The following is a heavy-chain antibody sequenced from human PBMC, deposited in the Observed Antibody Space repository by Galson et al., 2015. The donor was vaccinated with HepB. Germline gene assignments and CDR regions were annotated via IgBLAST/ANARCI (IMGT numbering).Heavy chain of an antibody. CDR1: GYTFTSYG. V-gene: IGHV1-8*02. Sequence: SVKVSCKASGYTFTSYGISWVRQATGQGLEWMGWMNPNSGNTGYAQKFQGRVTMTRNTSISTAYMELSSLRSEDTAVYYCARTYCSGGSCYTLDDWFDPWGQGTLVPVSS. CDR2: MNPNSGNT. CDR3: ARTYCSGGSCYTLDDWFDP. D-gene: IGHD2-15*01. J-gene: IGHJ5*02.